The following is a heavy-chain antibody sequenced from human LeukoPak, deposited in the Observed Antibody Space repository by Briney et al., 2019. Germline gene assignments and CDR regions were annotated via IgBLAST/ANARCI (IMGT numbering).Heavy chain of an antibody. CDR1: GFTFSSLS. CDR3: ARDQGYCTSVNCRGDAFDV. D-gene: IGHD2-8*01. V-gene: IGHV3-7*01. Sequence: PGGSLRLSCAASGFTFSSLSMIWVRQAPGKGREWLAKVKTDGSEKYYVDSVKGRFTISRDNAQHSLCLQMNSLRVEHTAVYYCARDQGYCTSVNCRGDAFDVWGQGSLVSVSS. CDR2: VKTDGSEK. J-gene: IGHJ3*01.